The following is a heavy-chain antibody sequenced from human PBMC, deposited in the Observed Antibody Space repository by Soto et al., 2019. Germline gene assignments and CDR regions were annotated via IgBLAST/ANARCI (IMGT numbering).Heavy chain of an antibody. D-gene: IGHD7-27*01. CDR1: GFILSDCA. Sequence: EVQLVESGGGLVQPGGSLRLSCATSGFILSDCAMNWVRQAPGKGLEWVSYISSSSSVIDYADSVKGRFTVSRYNARKSLYLQMNSLRAEDTAVYYCARDLSWGSNWYYYMDVWGKGTTVTVSS. J-gene: IGHJ6*03. CDR3: ARDLSWGSNWYYYMDV. CDR2: ISSSSSVI. V-gene: IGHV3-48*01.